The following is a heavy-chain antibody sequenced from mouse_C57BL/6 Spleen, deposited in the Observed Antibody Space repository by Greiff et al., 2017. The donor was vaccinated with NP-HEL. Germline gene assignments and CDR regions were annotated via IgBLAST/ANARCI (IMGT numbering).Heavy chain of an antibody. CDR1: GYSITSGYD. CDR2: ISYSGST. CDR3: ARGLTGFDY. Sequence: VQLKESGPGMVKPSQSLTLTCTVTGYSITSGYDWHWIRHFPGNKLEWMGYISYSGSTNYNPSLKSRISITHDTSKNHFFLKLNSVTTEDTATYYCARGLTGFDYWGQGTTLTVSS. D-gene: IGHD4-1*01. V-gene: IGHV3-1*01. J-gene: IGHJ2*01.